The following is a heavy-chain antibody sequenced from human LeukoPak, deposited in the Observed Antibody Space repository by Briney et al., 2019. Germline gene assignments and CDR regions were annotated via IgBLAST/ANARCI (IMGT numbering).Heavy chain of an antibody. J-gene: IGHJ4*02. D-gene: IGHD4-17*01. Sequence: GGSLRLSCAASGVTLRNSALSWVRQAPGKGLEWVGYISSRSDNIHYADSVKGRFTISRDNVRNSLYLQMNGLRAEDTAVYYCAGGAYGDSSRYGYWGQGTLVTVSS. CDR2: ISSRSDNI. V-gene: IGHV3-48*04. CDR1: GVTLRNSA. CDR3: AGGAYGDSSRYGY.